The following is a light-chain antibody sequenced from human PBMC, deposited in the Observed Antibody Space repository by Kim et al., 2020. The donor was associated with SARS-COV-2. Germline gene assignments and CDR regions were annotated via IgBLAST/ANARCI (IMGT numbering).Light chain of an antibody. CDR3: QQYNKWPRT. J-gene: IGKJ4*01. CDR2: RAS. CDR1: QSVSNT. V-gene: IGKV3-15*01. Sequence: EVVMTQSPATLSVSPGESAALSCRASQSVSNTLAWYQQKPGQAPRLLIYRASTRATGVPARFSGSGSGTEFTLTISSLQSEDLAVYYCQQYNKWPRTFGGGTKVDIK.